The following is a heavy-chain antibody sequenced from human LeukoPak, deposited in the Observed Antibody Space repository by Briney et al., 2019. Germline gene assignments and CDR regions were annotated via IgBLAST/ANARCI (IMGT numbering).Heavy chain of an antibody. CDR3: ARVRSSDTAILYYYYYMDV. D-gene: IGHD5-18*01. V-gene: IGHV3-66*01. Sequence: GGSLRLSCAASGFTVSSNYMSWVRQAPGKGLECVSVIYSGGNTYYADSVKGRFTISRDNSKNTLYLQMNSLRAEDTAVYYCARVRSSDTAILYYYYYMDVWGKGTTVTISS. J-gene: IGHJ6*03. CDR1: GFTVSSNY. CDR2: IYSGGNT.